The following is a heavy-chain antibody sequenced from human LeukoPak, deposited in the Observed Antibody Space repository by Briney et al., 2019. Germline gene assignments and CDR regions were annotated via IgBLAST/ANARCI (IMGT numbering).Heavy chain of an antibody. D-gene: IGHD6-19*01. J-gene: IGHJ4*02. CDR2: IIPIFGTA. CDR3: ASPHKGYSSGWGYFDY. Sequence: SVNVSCKASGGTFSSYAISWVRQAPGQGLEWMGGIIPIFGTANYAQKFQGRVTITADESTSTAYMELSSLRSEDMAVYYCASPHKGYSSGWGYFDYWGQGTLVTVSS. CDR1: GGTFSSYA. V-gene: IGHV1-69*13.